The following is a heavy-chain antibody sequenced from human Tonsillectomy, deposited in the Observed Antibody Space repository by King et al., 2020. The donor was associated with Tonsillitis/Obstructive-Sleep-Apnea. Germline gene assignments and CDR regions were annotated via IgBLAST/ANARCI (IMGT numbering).Heavy chain of an antibody. CDR2: INYSGRT. D-gene: IGHD3-3*01. CDR1: GGSISSYY. Sequence: QLQESGPGLVKPSETLSLTCTVSGGSISSYYWSWIRQPPGKGLEWIGYINYSGRTNSNPSLKSRVTTSVDTSKNQISLKLSSVTAADTAVYYCARDERGWSGYYTGKYYYYMDIWGKGTTVTVSS. V-gene: IGHV4-59*01. J-gene: IGHJ6*03. CDR3: ARDERGWSGYYTGKYYYYMDI.